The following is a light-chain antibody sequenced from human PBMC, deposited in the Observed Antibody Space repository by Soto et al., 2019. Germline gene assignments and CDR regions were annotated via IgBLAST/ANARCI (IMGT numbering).Light chain of an antibody. J-gene: IGLJ3*02. Sequence: QSVLTQPPSVSGAPGQRVTISCTGSFSNIGAGYDVHWYQQLPGTAPKLLIYFNSNRPSGVPDRFSGSKSGTSASLAITGLQAEDETDYYCQSYDSSLSGWVFGGGTQLTVL. CDR3: QSYDSSLSGWV. CDR2: FNS. V-gene: IGLV1-40*01. CDR1: FSNIGAGYD.